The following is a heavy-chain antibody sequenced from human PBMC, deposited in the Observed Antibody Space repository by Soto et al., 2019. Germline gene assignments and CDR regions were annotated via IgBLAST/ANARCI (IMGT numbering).Heavy chain of an antibody. J-gene: IGHJ4*02. D-gene: IGHD6-13*01. CDR3: AKDGWEAAAGSVHGYYFDY. Sequence: GSLRLSCAASGFSFSSFAMNWVRQAPGKGLEWVSIISGSADSTFYADSVKGRFTISRDNSKSTLYLQMNSLRAEDTAVYYCAKDGWEAAAGSVHGYYFDYWGQGTLVTVSS. V-gene: IGHV3-23*01. CDR2: ISGSADST. CDR1: GFSFSSFA.